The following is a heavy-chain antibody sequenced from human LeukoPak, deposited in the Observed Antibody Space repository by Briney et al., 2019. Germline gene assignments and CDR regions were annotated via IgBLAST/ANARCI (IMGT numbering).Heavy chain of an antibody. CDR3: AGSLGELSLYPH. J-gene: IGHJ4*02. D-gene: IGHD3-16*02. Sequence: PSETLSLTCAVYGGSFSGYYWSWIRQPPGKGLEWIGEINHSGSTNYNPSLKSRVTISVDTSKNQFSLKLSSVTAADTAVYYCAGSLGELSLYPHWSQGTLVTVSS. V-gene: IGHV4-34*01. CDR2: INHSGST. CDR1: GGSFSGYY.